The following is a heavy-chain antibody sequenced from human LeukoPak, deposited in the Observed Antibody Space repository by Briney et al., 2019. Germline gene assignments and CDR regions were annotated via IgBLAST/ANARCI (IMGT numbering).Heavy chain of an antibody. CDR2: VSYSGSP. Sequence: SETLSLTCTVSGYSISSGYYWAWIRQPPGKGLEWIGSVSYSGSPYYNPSLKSRVTTSVDTSKNQFSLRLSSVTATDTAMHYCARHGWDYPSGTYYTFDPWGQGTLVTVSS. CDR3: ARHGWDYPSGTYYTFDP. CDR1: GYSISSGYY. D-gene: IGHD3-10*01. V-gene: IGHV4-38-2*02. J-gene: IGHJ5*02.